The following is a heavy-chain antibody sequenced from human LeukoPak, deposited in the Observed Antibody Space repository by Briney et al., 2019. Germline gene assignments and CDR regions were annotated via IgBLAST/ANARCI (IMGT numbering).Heavy chain of an antibody. CDR1: GGSISSSY. CDR2: IYYSGTT. D-gene: IGHD3-16*01. Sequence: SETLSLTCTVSGGSISSSYWSWIRQPPGKGLEWIGYIYYSGTTNYNPSLKSRVTISVDTSKNQFSLKLNSVTAADTAVYYCAKLLRSWGFMDVWGQGTTVTVSS. J-gene: IGHJ6*02. V-gene: IGHV4-59*01. CDR3: AKLLRSWGFMDV.